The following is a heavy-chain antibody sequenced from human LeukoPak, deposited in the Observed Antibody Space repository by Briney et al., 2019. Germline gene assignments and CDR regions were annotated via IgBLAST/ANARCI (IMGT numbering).Heavy chain of an antibody. CDR2: ISGSGGST. V-gene: IGHV3-23*01. Sequence: GGSLRLSCAASGFTFSSYAMSWVRQAPGKGLEWVSAISGSGGSTYYADSVKGRFTTSRDNSKNTLYLQMNSLRAEDTAVYYCARDHCSSTSCYTDHYYYYMDVWGKGTTVTVSS. CDR3: ARDHCSSTSCYTDHYYYYMDV. J-gene: IGHJ6*03. D-gene: IGHD2-2*02. CDR1: GFTFSSYA.